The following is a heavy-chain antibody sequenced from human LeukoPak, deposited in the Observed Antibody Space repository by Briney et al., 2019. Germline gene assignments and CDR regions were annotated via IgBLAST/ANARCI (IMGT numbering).Heavy chain of an antibody. CDR2: ISYDGSNK. CDR3: AKDWSPTVTTPWFDP. D-gene: IGHD4-17*01. V-gene: IGHV3-30*18. CDR1: GFTFSSYS. J-gene: IGHJ5*02. Sequence: GGSLRLSCAASGFTFSSYSMHWVRQAPGKGLEWVAVISYDGSNKYYADSVKGRFTISRDNSKNTLYLQMNSLRAEDTAVYYCAKDWSPTVTTPWFDPWGQGTLVTVSS.